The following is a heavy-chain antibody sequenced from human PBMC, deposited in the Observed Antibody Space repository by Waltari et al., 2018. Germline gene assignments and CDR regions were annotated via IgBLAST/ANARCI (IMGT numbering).Heavy chain of an antibody. V-gene: IGHV4-38-2*01. CDR1: GDSISSGSY. CDR3: ARTVQSDYYFYGMEV. CDR2: IYPSGTT. J-gene: IGHJ6*02. Sequence: QVQLQESGPGLVKPSETLSLICAVSGDSISSGSYWGWFRQPPGKGLEWIGSIYPSGTTYHNPSLKSRVTISVDTSKNQFSLRLRSVTAADTAVYFCARTVQSDYYFYGMEVWGQGTTVTV. D-gene: IGHD4-4*01.